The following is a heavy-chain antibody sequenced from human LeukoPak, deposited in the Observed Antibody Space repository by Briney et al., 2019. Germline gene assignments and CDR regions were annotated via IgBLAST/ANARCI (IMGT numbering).Heavy chain of an antibody. Sequence: SEPLSLTRTVSCVSISSYYWLWLRQSPGKGLEGIAYIYYSGSTNYNPSLKTRVPISIDAYKTKFHLKLSSVTVAAAAVDFCSSRSSGSVPYYFDYWGQGTLVTVSS. CDR2: IYYSGST. CDR1: CVSISSYY. J-gene: IGHJ4*02. D-gene: IGHD6-19*01. V-gene: IGHV4-59*01. CDR3: SSRSSGSVPYYFDY.